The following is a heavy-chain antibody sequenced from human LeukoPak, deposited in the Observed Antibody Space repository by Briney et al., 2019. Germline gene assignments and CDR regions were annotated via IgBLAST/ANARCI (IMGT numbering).Heavy chain of an antibody. CDR2: IWYDGSNK. Sequence: GGSLRLSCAASGFPFNTYAMHWVRQAPGEGLEWVALIWYDGSNKYYAESVKGRFTISRDNSKNTPYPQMNSLRAEDTAVYYCARRGYSGSYFFDYWGQGTLVIVSS. D-gene: IGHD1-26*01. CDR1: GFPFNTYA. CDR3: ARRGYSGSYFFDY. V-gene: IGHV3-33*01. J-gene: IGHJ4*02.